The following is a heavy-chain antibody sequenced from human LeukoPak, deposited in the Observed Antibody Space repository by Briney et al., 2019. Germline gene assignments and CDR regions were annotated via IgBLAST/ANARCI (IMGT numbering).Heavy chain of an antibody. CDR1: GYTFTGYY. V-gene: IGHV1-2*02. J-gene: IGHJ4*02. CDR2: INPNSGGT. Sequence: GASVKVSCKASGYTFTGYYMHWVRQAPGQALEWMGWINPNSGGTNYAQKFQGRVTMTRDTSISTAYMELSRLRSDDTAVYYCASAVEWLLYYFDYWGQGTLVTVSS. D-gene: IGHD3-3*01. CDR3: ASAVEWLLYYFDY.